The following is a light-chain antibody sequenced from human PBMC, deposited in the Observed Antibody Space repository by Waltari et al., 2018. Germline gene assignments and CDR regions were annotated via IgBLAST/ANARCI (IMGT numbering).Light chain of an antibody. CDR1: QALNTN. CDR3: QQYNSWPPYT. V-gene: IGKV3-15*01. Sequence: EIVMTQSPATLSVSPGERATLSCRASQALNTNLAWYQQKPGQAPTLLIYGASTTATGNPARFSGSGSGTEFTLTISSLQSEYFAVYYCQQYNSWPPYTFGQGTKLEIK. J-gene: IGKJ2*01. CDR2: GAS.